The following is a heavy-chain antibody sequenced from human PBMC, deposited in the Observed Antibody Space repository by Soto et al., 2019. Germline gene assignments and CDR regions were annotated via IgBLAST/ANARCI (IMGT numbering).Heavy chain of an antibody. CDR2: IYYTGST. Sequence: SETLSLTCTVSGDSINTYYWSWIRQPPGKGLECIGYIYYTGSTKYNPSLKSRVTISVDTSKNQFSLKLSSVTAADTAVYYCARSCSSATCALDYWGQGTLVTVSS. J-gene: IGHJ4*02. V-gene: IGHV4-59*08. CDR3: ARSCSSATCALDY. D-gene: IGHD2-15*01. CDR1: GDSINTYY.